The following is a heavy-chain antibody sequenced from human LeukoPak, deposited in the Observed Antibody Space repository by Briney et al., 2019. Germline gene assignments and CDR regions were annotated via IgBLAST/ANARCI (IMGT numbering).Heavy chain of an antibody. D-gene: IGHD6-13*01. CDR3: ARVTTIAAADRDYYYGMDV. J-gene: IGHJ6*02. V-gene: IGHV1-8*01. CDR2: MNPNSGNT. Sequence: ASVKVSCKASGYTFTSYDINWVRQATGQGLEWMGWMNPNSGNTGYAQKFQGRVTITADESTSTAYMELSSLRSEDTAVYYCARVTTIAAADRDYYYGMDVWGQGTTVTVSS. CDR1: GYTFTSYD.